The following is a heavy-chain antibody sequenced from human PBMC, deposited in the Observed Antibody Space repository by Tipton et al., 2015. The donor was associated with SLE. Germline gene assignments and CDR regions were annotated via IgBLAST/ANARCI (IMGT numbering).Heavy chain of an antibody. D-gene: IGHD3-10*01. J-gene: IGHJ5*02. CDR3: ARGEGYYGSGSYQGWFDP. CDR1: GGSFSGYY. V-gene: IGHV4-34*01. Sequence: TLSLTCAVYGGSFSGYYWTWIRQPPGKGLEWIGEINHSGSTNYNPSLKSRVTISVDTSKNQFPLKLDSATAADTAVYYCARGEGYYGSGSYQGWFDPWGQGTLVTVSS. CDR2: INHSGST.